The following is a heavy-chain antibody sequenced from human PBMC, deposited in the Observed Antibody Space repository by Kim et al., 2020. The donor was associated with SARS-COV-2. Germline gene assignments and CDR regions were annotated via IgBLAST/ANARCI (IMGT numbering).Heavy chain of an antibody. V-gene: IGHV4-34*01. CDR2: INHSGST. J-gene: IGHJ6*02. Sequence: SETLSLTCAVYGGSFSGYYWSWIRQPPGKGLEWIGEINHSGSTNYNPSLKSRVTISVDTSKNQFSLKLSSVTAADTAVYYCARGLMTTDYYYGMDVWGQG. D-gene: IGHD4-17*01. CDR1: GGSFSGYY. CDR3: ARGLMTTDYYYGMDV.